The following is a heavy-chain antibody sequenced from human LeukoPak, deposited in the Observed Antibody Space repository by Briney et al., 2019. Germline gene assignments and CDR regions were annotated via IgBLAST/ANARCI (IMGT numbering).Heavy chain of an antibody. CDR1: GYTFTSYG. V-gene: IGHV1-18*01. CDR2: ISAYNGNT. J-gene: IGHJ5*02. Sequence: GASVKVSCKAPGYTFTSYGISWVRQAPGQGLEWMGWISAYNGNTNYAQKLQGRVTMTTDTSTSTAYMELRSLRSDDTAVYYCARLTRIYYYDSSGYYGGSWFDPWGQGTLVTVSS. D-gene: IGHD3-22*01. CDR3: ARLTRIYYYDSSGYYGGSWFDP.